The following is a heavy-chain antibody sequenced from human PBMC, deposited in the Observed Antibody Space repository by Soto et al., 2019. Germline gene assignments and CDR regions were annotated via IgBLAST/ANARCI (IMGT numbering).Heavy chain of an antibody. Sequence: EVQLAESGGGLVQPGGSLRLSCVVSGISFSSHWMHWVRQAPGKGLVWVSRIRGDGSTTGYADSVQGRFTISRDNAKNTLFLQMDSLRDEDTALYYCARAPNSMGGLDFSGRGTLVTVSS. CDR3: ARAPNSMGGLDF. CDR2: IRGDGSTT. J-gene: IGHJ4*02. V-gene: IGHV3-74*01. CDR1: GISFSSHW. D-gene: IGHD3-22*01.